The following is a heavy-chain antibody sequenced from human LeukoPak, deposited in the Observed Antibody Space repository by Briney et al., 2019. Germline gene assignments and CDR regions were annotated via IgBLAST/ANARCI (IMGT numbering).Heavy chain of an antibody. CDR3: ARRDPNSWPGNWFDP. CDR2: IIPIFGTA. J-gene: IGHJ5*02. CDR1: GGTFSSYA. Sequence: GASVKVSCKASGGTFSSYAISWVRQAPGQGLEWMGGIIPIFGTANYAQKFQGRVTITTDESTSTAYMELSSLRSEDTAVYYCARRDPNSWPGNWFDPWGQGTLVTVSS. D-gene: IGHD2-21*01. V-gene: IGHV1-69*05.